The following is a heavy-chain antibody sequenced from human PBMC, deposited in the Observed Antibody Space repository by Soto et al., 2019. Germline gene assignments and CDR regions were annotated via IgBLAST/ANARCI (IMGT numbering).Heavy chain of an antibody. CDR1: GGSISSGGYY. Sequence: SETLSLTCTVSGGSISSGGYYWSWIRQHPGKGLEWIGYIYYIGSTYYNPSLKSRVSISVDTSKNQFSLKLSSVTAADTAVYYCARFYMVRGVMGAFDIWGQATIVTVSS. CDR3: ARFYMVRGVMGAFDI. D-gene: IGHD3-10*01. CDR2: IYYIGST. J-gene: IGHJ3*02. V-gene: IGHV4-31*03.